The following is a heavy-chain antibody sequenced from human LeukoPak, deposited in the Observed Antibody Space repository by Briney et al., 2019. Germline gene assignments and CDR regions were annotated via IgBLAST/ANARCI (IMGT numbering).Heavy chain of an antibody. V-gene: IGHV4-59*01. D-gene: IGHD3-3*01. CDR3: ERDLAGSNYDFWSGYGAYYYGMDV. J-gene: IGHJ6*02. Sequence: ASETLSLTCTGAGGCISSYYWSWIRQPPGQGLEGSGFIYYSGSTNYNPSLKSRVTISVDTSTNQFSLKLSSVTAADTAVYYCERDLAGSNYDFWSGYGAYYYGMDVWGQGTTVTVSS. CDR1: GGCISSYY. CDR2: IYYSGST.